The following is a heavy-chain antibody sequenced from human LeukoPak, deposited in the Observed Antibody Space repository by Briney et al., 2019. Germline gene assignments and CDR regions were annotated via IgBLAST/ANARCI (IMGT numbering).Heavy chain of an antibody. D-gene: IGHD6-25*01. V-gene: IGHV1-18*01. J-gene: IGHJ5*02. CDR1: GYTFTNYG. Sequence: ASVKVSCKTSGYTFTNYGIGWVLQAPGQGVEGMGWISAYTGDTHYVQKFHDRVTMTIDTSTNTAYMQLPTLRSDDTAVYYCARGLGLRLRPSRFDPWGQGTLVTVSS. CDR3: ARGLGLRLRPSRFDP. CDR2: ISAYTGDT.